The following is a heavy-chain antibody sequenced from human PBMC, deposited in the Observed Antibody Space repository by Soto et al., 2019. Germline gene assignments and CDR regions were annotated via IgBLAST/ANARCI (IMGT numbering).Heavy chain of an antibody. V-gene: IGHV1-69*13. CDR1: EGTFNSYV. Sequence: ASVKVSCKASEGTFNSYVIAWVRQAPGQGLEWMGGIIPYYNTLNYAQKFQDRVTITADDSTNTVYMELSSLRSDDTAVYFCASGASRWYPYFFDSWAQGTLVTVSS. D-gene: IGHD6-13*01. J-gene: IGHJ4*02. CDR3: ASGASRWYPYFFDS. CDR2: IIPYYNTL.